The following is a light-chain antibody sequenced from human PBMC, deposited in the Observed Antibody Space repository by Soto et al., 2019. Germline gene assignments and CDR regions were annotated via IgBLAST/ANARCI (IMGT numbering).Light chain of an antibody. CDR2: NVN. J-gene: IGLJ1*01. V-gene: IGLV2-8*01. Sequence: QSVLTQPPSASGSPGQAVTISCTGTSSDIGGYDFVSWYQVRPGEAPQLIIYNVNGRPSGVPRRFSGSKSGNTASLTVSGLRAVDEADYYCSSYSDTNIYVFGTGTKVTVL. CDR3: SSYSDTNIYV. CDR1: SSDIGGYDF.